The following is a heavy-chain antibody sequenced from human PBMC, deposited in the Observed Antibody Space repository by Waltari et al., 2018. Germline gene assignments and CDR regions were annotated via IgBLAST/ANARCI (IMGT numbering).Heavy chain of an antibody. V-gene: IGHV1-2*06. Sequence: LVQSGAEVKKPGASVKVSCKASGYTFTGYAILWVRQAPGQGLEWIGRCNPKKGDTHYAQKFQGRVAMTTDTSTNTAFMELHSLRSDDTAVYYCLRDSSGSHFDYWGQGTLVTVSS. CDR2: CNPKKGDT. J-gene: IGHJ4*02. CDR1: GYTFTGYA. CDR3: LRDSSGSHFDY. D-gene: IGHD3-22*01.